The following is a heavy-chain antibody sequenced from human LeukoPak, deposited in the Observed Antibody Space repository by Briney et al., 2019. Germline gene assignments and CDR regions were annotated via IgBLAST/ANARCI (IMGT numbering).Heavy chain of an antibody. V-gene: IGHV3-23*01. CDR3: AKKAGTGSSWSSLFDY. Sequence: TGGSLRLSCAASGFTFSSYAMSWVRQAPGKGLEWVSAISGSGGSTYYADSVKGRFTIPRDSSKNTLYLQMNSLRAEDTAVYYCAKKAGTGSSWSSLFDYWGQGTLVTVSS. D-gene: IGHD6-13*01. CDR1: GFTFSSYA. J-gene: IGHJ4*02. CDR2: ISGSGGST.